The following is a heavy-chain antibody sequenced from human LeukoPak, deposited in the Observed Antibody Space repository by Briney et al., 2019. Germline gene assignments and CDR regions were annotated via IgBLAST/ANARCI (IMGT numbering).Heavy chain of an antibody. V-gene: IGHV3-48*03. CDR1: GFAFSSYG. CDR3: AELGITMIGGV. J-gene: IGHJ6*04. CDR2: ISSSGSAI. D-gene: IGHD3-10*02. Sequence: GGSLRLSCVTSGFAFSSYGMNWVRQAPGKGLEWVSYISSSGSAIYYADSVKGRFTISRDNAKNSLYLQMNSLRAEDTAVYYCAELGITMIGGVWGKGTTVTISS.